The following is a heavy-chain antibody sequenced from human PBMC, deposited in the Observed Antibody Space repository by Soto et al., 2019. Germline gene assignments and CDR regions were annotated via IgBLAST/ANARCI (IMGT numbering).Heavy chain of an antibody. CDR2: IIGSGDSA. CDR1: GFSFNSYS. J-gene: IGHJ1*01. V-gene: IGHV3-23*01. Sequence: PGGSLRLSCAASGFSFNSYSMSWVRQAPGKGLEWVAGIIGSGDSAYYADSVEGRFTISRDNTKNTLYLQMNSLRAGDTAIYYCAKDRGTTTVTFDAFQHWGQGTLVTVSS. CDR3: AKDRGTTTVTFDAFQH. D-gene: IGHD4-17*01.